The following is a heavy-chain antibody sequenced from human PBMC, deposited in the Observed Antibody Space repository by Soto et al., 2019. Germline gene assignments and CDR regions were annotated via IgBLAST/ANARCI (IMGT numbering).Heavy chain of an antibody. CDR1: GGTFSSYT. D-gene: IGHD2-2*01. Sequence: SVKVSCKSSGGTFSSYTISWVRQAPGQGLEWMGRIIPILGIANYAQKFQGRVTITADKSTSTAYMELSSLRSEDTAVYYCASCPQNCITTSPCCLFFDYWGQGTLVTVSS. V-gene: IGHV1-69*02. J-gene: IGHJ4*02. CDR3: ASCPQNCITTSPCCLFFDY. CDR2: IIPILGIA.